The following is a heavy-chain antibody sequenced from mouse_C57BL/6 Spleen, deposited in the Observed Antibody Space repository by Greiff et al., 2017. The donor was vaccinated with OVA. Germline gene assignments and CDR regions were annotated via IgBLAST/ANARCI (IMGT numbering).Heavy chain of an antibody. Sequence: EVQLVESEGGLVQPGRSMKLSCTASGFTFSDYYMAWVRQVPEKGLEWVANINYDGSSTYYLDSLKSRFIISRDNAKNILYLQMSSLKSEDTATYYCARDRGGLYYYAMDYWGQGTSVTVSS. CDR3: ARDRGGLYYYAMDY. D-gene: IGHD1-2*01. CDR2: INYDGSST. J-gene: IGHJ4*01. V-gene: IGHV5-16*01. CDR1: GFTFSDYY.